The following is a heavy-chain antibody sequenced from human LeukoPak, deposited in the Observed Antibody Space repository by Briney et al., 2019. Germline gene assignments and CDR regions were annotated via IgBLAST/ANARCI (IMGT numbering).Heavy chain of an antibody. CDR1: GYSISGGYY. CDR3: ARNSCPSGSCYDNRGYFDY. J-gene: IGHJ4*02. CDR2: IYHSGNT. Sequence: SETLSLTCTVSGYSISGGYYWGWIRQPPGKGLEWIGNIYHSGNTSYNPSLKSRVTISVDTSKNQFSLKLSSVTAADTAVYYCARNSCPSGSCYDNRGYFDYWGQGTLVTVSS. D-gene: IGHD2-15*01. V-gene: IGHV4-38-2*02.